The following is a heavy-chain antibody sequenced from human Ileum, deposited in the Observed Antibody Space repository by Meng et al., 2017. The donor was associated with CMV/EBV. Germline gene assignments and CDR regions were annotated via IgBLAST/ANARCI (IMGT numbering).Heavy chain of an antibody. D-gene: IGHD1-26*01. CDR3: TRGRVGDWGFDF. CDR1: GGSFSSFS. J-gene: IGHJ4*02. CDR2: INHRGTT. V-gene: IGHV4-34*02. Sequence: QGQVQQWGAGLLKPLETLSLTCRVNGGSFSSFSWTWIRQPPGKGPEWIGDINHRGTTNYSPSLKSRVTISIDTSKKQFSLRLSSLTAADTAVYYCTRGRVGDWGFDFWGQGTLVTVSS.